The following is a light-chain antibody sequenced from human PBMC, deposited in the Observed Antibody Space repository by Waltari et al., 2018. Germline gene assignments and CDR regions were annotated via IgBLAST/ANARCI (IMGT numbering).Light chain of an antibody. CDR1: ILAKKY. Sequence: SSELTQPASVSVSLGQTAVITCSGDILAKKYGRWFQQKPGQAPVLFIYKDIERPSAIPVRFSGSSSGTTLTMTISGAQVEDEAAYYCYSAADNHRVLFGGGTKLTVL. CDR2: KDI. J-gene: IGLJ2*01. V-gene: IGLV3-27*01. CDR3: YSAADNHRVL.